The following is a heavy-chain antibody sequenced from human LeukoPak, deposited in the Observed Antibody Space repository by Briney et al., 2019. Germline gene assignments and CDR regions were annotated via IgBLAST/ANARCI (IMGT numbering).Heavy chain of an antibody. CDR2: IYWNGDK. Sequence: SGPTLVNPTQPLTLTCTFSGFSLSASGVGVGWVRQPPGKALEWLALIYWNGDKRYSPSLKSGLTMTKDTSKSQVVLTMNNMDPVDTATYYCAHILGFGEILFDYWGQGILVTVSS. CDR1: GFSLSASGVG. J-gene: IGHJ4*02. V-gene: IGHV2-5*01. D-gene: IGHD3-10*01. CDR3: AHILGFGEILFDY.